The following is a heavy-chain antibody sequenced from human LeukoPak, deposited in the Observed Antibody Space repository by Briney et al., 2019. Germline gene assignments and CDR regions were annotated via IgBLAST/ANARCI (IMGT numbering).Heavy chain of an antibody. CDR1: GGSISSGGYS. V-gene: IGHV4-30-2*01. CDR3: ARGDDYDFWSGYYYGMDV. CDR2: IYHSGST. D-gene: IGHD3-3*01. Sequence: PSETLSLTCAVSGGSISSGGYSWSWIRQPPGKGLEWIGYIYHSGSTNYNPSLKSRVTISVDTSKNQFSLKLSSVTAADTAVYYCARGDDYDFWSGYYYGMDVWGQGTTVTVSS. J-gene: IGHJ6*02.